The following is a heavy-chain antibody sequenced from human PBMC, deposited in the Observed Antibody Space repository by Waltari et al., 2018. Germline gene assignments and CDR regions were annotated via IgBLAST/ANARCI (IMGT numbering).Heavy chain of an antibody. D-gene: IGHD4-4*01. V-gene: IGHV4-4*07. Sequence: QVQLQESGPGLVKPSETLSLTCTVSGGSISHYYWSWIRQPAGKGLEWMGRIYTSGNTNYNPSLKSRATISIDRSKNQFSLNLSSVTAADTAVYYCARDQPVYSNYRFINRFDPWGQGNLVTVSS. CDR2: IYTSGNT. CDR1: GGSISHYY. CDR3: ARDQPVYSNYRFINRFDP. J-gene: IGHJ5*02.